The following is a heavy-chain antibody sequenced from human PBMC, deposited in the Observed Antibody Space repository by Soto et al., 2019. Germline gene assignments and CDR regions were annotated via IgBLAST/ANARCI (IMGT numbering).Heavy chain of an antibody. CDR3: ARGPWYYDYVWGRYRSSYFDC. Sequence: QVQLVESGGGVVQPGRSLRLSCAASGFTFSSYAMHWVRQAPGKGLERVAVISYDGSNKYYADSVKGRFTISRDNSKNTLYLQINSLRDGDTAVYYGARGPWYYDYVWGRYRSSYFDCWGQGSLIPVSS. V-gene: IGHV3-30-3*01. J-gene: IGHJ4*02. D-gene: IGHD3-16*02. CDR2: ISYDGSNK. CDR1: GFTFSSYA.